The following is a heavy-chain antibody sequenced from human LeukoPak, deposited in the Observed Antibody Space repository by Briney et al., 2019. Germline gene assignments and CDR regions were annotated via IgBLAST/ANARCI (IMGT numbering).Heavy chain of an antibody. D-gene: IGHD6-6*01. CDR3: AKVMEQLALNEGLDY. J-gene: IGHJ4*02. CDR2: FTGSGGST. CDR1: GFTFSSYA. V-gene: IGHV3-23*01. Sequence: PGGSLRLSCAASGFTFSSYAMSWVRQAPGKGLEWVSSFTGSGGSTYYADSVKGRFTISRDNSKNTLYLQMNSLRAEDTAVYYCAKVMEQLALNEGLDYWGQGTLVTVSS.